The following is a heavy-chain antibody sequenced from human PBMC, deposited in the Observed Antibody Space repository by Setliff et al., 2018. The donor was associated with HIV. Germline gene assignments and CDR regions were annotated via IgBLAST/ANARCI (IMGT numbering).Heavy chain of an antibody. CDR2: FDPEDGNT. D-gene: IGHD6-19*01. V-gene: IGHV1-24*01. CDR3: ATVSHTNVAAHDAFDI. Sequence: ASVKVSCKVSGYTLTELSRHWVRQAPGKGLEWMGGFDPEDGNTIYAQKFQGRVTMTADTSTDTAYMELSSLRSEDTAVYYCATVSHTNVAAHDAFDIWGRGTMVTVS. J-gene: IGHJ3*02. CDR1: GYTLTELS.